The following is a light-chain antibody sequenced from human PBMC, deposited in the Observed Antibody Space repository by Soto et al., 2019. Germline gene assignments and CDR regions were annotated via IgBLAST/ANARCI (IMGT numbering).Light chain of an antibody. J-gene: IGLJ1*01. CDR2: EVS. Sequence: QSVLTQPPSASGSPGQSVTISCTGTSSDGGGYNYVSWYQQHPGKAPKLMIYEVSKRPSGVPDRFSGAKSGNTAALTVSGLQAEDEADYYGSSYVGPNCDGFGTGTKVTVL. CDR1: SSDGGGYNY. CDR3: SSYVGPNCDG. V-gene: IGLV2-8*01.